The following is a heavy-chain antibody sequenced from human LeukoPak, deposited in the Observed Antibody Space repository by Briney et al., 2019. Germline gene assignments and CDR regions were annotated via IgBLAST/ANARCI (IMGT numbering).Heavy chain of an antibody. CDR3: ARDSDYGVDYFDY. CDR1: GFTVSSNY. D-gene: IGHD4-17*01. Sequence: PGGSLRLSCAASGFTVSSNYISWVRQAPGKGLEWVSVIYSGGSTYYADSVKGRFTISRDNSKNTLYLQMNSLRAEDTAVYYCARDSDYGVDYFDYWGQGTLVTVSS. V-gene: IGHV3-66*01. J-gene: IGHJ4*02. CDR2: IYSGGST.